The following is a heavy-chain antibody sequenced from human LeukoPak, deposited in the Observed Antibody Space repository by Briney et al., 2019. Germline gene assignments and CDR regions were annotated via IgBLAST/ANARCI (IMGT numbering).Heavy chain of an antibody. CDR2: INHSGST. J-gene: IGHJ4*02. V-gene: IGHV4-34*01. Sequence: SETLSLTCAVYGGSFSGYFWNWIRQPPGKVLEWIGEINHSGSTNYNPSLKSRVTISVDTSKNQFSLKLSSVTAADTAVYYCARDPTNDYGGNPDLWGQGTLVTVSS. D-gene: IGHD4-23*01. CDR1: GGSFSGYF. CDR3: ARDPTNDYGGNPDL.